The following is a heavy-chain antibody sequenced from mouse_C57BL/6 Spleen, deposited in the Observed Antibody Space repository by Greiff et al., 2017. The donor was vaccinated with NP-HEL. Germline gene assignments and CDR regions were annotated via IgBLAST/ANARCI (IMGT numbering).Heavy chain of an antibody. J-gene: IGHJ2*01. Sequence: QVQLKQPGAELVRPGSSVKLSCKASGYTFTSYWMDWVKQRPGQGLEWIGNIYPSDSETHYNQKFKDKATLTVDKSSSTAYMQLSSLTSEDSAVYYCAREGYYGSSNYWGQGTTLTVSS. CDR3: AREGYYGSSNY. CDR1: GYTFTSYW. D-gene: IGHD1-1*01. CDR2: IYPSDSET. V-gene: IGHV1-61*01.